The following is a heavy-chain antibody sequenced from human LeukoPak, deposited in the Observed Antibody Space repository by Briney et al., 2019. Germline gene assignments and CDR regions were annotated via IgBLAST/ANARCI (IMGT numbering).Heavy chain of an antibody. D-gene: IGHD3-3*01. CDR3: ARRSGPFGVVIKRSSHGPIGY. V-gene: IGHV4-34*01. Sequence: SETLSLTCAVYGGSFSGYYWSWIRQPPGKGLEWMWDINHSESTNYNPSLKSLVTISVDTSKTPFSLKLGSVTAAETAVYYCARRSGPFGVVIKRSSHGPIGYWGQGTLVTVSS. CDR2: INHSEST. J-gene: IGHJ4*02. CDR1: GGSFSGYY.